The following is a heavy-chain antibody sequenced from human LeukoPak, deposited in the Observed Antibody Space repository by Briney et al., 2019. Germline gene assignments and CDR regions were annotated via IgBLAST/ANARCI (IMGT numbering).Heavy chain of an antibody. J-gene: IGHJ6*03. CDR3: SSGSYSYYYMDV. V-gene: IGHV4-34*01. Sequence: PSETLSLTCAVYGGSFSGYYWSWIRQPPGKGLEWIGEINHSGSTNYNPSLKSRVTISVDTSKNQFSLRLNSVTAADTAVYYCSSGSYSYYYMDVWGKGTTVTVSS. CDR1: GGSFSGYY. D-gene: IGHD1-26*01. CDR2: INHSGST.